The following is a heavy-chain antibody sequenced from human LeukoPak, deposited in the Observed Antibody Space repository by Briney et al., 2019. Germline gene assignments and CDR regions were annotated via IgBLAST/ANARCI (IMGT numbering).Heavy chain of an antibody. V-gene: IGHV4-59*08. J-gene: IGHJ4*02. CDR2: IYSSGST. Sequence: SETLSLTCSVSGGSISNYFWTWIRQPPGKGLEWIGYIYSSGSTYYNPSLKSRLTISVDTSKNRFSLKLSTVTAADTAVYYCARRPTGDPKFDYWGQGTLVTVSS. CDR1: GGSISNYF. D-gene: IGHD7-27*01. CDR3: ARRPTGDPKFDY.